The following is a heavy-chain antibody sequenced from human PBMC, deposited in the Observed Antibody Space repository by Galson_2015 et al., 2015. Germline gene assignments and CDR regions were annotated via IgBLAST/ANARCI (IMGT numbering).Heavy chain of an antibody. CDR2: ISKSGDGI. D-gene: IGHD5-12*01. CDR1: GFTFSNYA. J-gene: IGHJ4*02. Sequence: SLRLSCAASGFTFSNYAVTWVRQAPGKGLEWVSTISKSGDGIYDADSVKDRFTISRDNSKNTLYLQMNSLRAEDTAVYFCAKMNGWLLHKYRLDYWGQGALVTVSS. CDR3: AKMNGWLLHKYRLDY. V-gene: IGHV3-23*01.